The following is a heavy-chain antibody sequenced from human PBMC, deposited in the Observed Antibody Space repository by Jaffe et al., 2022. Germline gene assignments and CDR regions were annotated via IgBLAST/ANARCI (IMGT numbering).Heavy chain of an antibody. Sequence: QVQLVQSGAEVKKPGASVKVSCKASGYTFTGYYMHWVRQAPGQGLEWMGRINPNSGGTNYAQKFQGRVTMTRDTSISTAYMELSRLRSDDTAVYYCARSRVYGDYVGDAFDIWGQGTMVTVSS. D-gene: IGHD4-17*01. CDR3: ARSRVYGDYVGDAFDI. CDR2: INPNSGGT. CDR1: GYTFTGYY. J-gene: IGHJ3*02. V-gene: IGHV1-2*06.